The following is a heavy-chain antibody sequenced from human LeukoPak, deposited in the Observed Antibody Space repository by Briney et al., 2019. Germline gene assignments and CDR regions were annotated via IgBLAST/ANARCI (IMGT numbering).Heavy chain of an antibody. CDR3: ISRDTGDVLLWFGEFYKWFDP. CDR2: INSNTDGGTT. Sequence: GGTLRLSCAVSGFTFSKGWKSWVRQAPAKGREWVGRINSNTDGGTTDYAAPERGRLNISRDDSNNTLYLQMNSLKTEDTAVYYCISRDTGDVLLWFGEFYKWFDPWGQGTLVSVSS. CDR1: GFTFSKGW. J-gene: IGHJ5*02. V-gene: IGHV3-15*01. D-gene: IGHD3-10*01.